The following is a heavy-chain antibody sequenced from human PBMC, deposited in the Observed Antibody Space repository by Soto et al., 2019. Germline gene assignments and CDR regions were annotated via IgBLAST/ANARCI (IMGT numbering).Heavy chain of an antibody. CDR1: GYTFSDYY. Sequence: ASVKVSCKASGYTFSDYYLHWLRQAPGQGLEWMGWISPKSGGTHYAPKFEGRVTLTTDTSISTAFMELSRLTSDDTAVYYCARGPRTQLWFPNGYWGKGTLVTVSS. D-gene: IGHD5-18*01. J-gene: IGHJ4*02. V-gene: IGHV1-2*02. CDR2: ISPKSGGT. CDR3: ARGPRTQLWFPNGY.